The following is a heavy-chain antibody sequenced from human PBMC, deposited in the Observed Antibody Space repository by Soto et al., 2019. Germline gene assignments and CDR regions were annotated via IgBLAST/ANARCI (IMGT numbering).Heavy chain of an antibody. Sequence: QVQLVESGGGVVQPGRSLRLSCAASGFSFSSCAMHWVRQAPGKGLEWVAVVSHDGSKKYYADSVKGRVTISRDNSINTVYLQMNSLRAKDTAVYYCARVSIAVAGIAYYFDYWGQGTLVTVSS. CDR3: ARVSIAVAGIAYYFDY. CDR2: VSHDGSKK. V-gene: IGHV3-30-3*01. J-gene: IGHJ4*02. D-gene: IGHD6-19*01. CDR1: GFSFSSCA.